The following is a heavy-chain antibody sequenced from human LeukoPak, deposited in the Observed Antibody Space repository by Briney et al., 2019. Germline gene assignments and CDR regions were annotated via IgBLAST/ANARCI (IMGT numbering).Heavy chain of an antibody. J-gene: IGHJ4*02. Sequence: SETLSLTCTVSGGSVSSGSYYWSWIRQPPGKGLEWIGYIYYSGSTNYNPFLKSRVTISVDTSKNQFSLKLSSVTAADTAVYHCARDGGYSSGWYEETWGQGTLVTVSS. CDR2: IYYSGST. D-gene: IGHD6-19*01. V-gene: IGHV4-61*01. CDR3: ARDGGYSSGWYEET. CDR1: GGSVSSGSYY.